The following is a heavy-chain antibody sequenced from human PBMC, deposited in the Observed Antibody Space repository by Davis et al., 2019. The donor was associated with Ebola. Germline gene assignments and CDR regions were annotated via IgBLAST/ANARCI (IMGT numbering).Heavy chain of an antibody. V-gene: IGHV3-73*01. CDR3: TRFGAAAGTYWFDP. Sequence: GESLKISCAASGFTFSGSAMHWVRQASGKGLEWVGRIRSKANSYATAYAASVKGRFTIYRDDSKNTAYLQMNSLKTEDTAVYYCTRFGAAAGTYWFDPWGQGTLVTVSS. CDR2: IRSKANSYAT. D-gene: IGHD6-13*01. CDR1: GFTFSGSA. J-gene: IGHJ5*02.